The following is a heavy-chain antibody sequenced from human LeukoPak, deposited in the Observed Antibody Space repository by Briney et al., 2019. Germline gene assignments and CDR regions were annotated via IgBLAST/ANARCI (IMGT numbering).Heavy chain of an antibody. CDR2: ISDSSTYI. Sequence: GGSLRLSCAASGFTFSTFSMHWVRQAPGKGLEWVSSISDSSTYIYYADSVKGRFTISRDDANSSLYLQMNSLRVEDTAVYFCARDPQYFFDSSGFDYWGQGSLVAVSS. J-gene: IGHJ4*02. V-gene: IGHV3-21*01. CDR1: GFTFSTFS. CDR3: ARDPQYFFDSSGFDY. D-gene: IGHD3-22*01.